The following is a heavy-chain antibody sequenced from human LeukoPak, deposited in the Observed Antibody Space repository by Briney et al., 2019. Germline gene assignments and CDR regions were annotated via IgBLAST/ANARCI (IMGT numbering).Heavy chain of an antibody. CDR3: AKDVGKWESLHFSDY. CDR1: GFTFSTNA. V-gene: IGHV3-23*01. CDR2: ISGSGAST. Sequence: GGSLRLSCLTSGFTFSTNAMSWVRQAPGKGLEWISGISGSGASTYYADSVTGRFTISRDNSRNTLYLQMNSLRGDDTAVYYCAKDVGKWESLHFSDYWGQGTLVTVSS. J-gene: IGHJ4*02. D-gene: IGHD1-26*01.